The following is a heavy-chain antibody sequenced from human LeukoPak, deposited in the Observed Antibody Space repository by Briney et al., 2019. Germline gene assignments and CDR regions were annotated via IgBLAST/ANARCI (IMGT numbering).Heavy chain of an antibody. V-gene: IGHV1-8*03. CDR2: MNPNSGNT. CDR3: ARGMLVPAAIYYYYYYMDV. Sequence: ASVKVSCKASGYTFISYDINWVRQATGQGLEWMGWMNPNSGNTGYAQKFQGRVTITRNTSISTAYMELSSLRSEDTAVYYCARGMLVPAAIYYYYYYMDVWGKGTTVTVSS. D-gene: IGHD2-2*01. J-gene: IGHJ6*03. CDR1: GYTFISYD.